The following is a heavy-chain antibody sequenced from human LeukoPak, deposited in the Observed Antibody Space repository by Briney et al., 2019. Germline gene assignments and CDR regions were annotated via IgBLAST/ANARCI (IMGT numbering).Heavy chain of an antibody. CDR1: GYTFTVYS. CDR2: IDPNTGGT. Sequence: ASVKVSCKSSGYTFTVYSIHWVRQAPGQGLEWVGRIDPNTGGTNYAQKVQGRVNMTSDTSISTAYMDLTSLGSDDTALYYCAISIQAPPIPAFDYWGPGTLVTVSS. J-gene: IGHJ4*02. V-gene: IGHV1-2*06. D-gene: IGHD2/OR15-2a*01. CDR3: AISIQAPPIPAFDY.